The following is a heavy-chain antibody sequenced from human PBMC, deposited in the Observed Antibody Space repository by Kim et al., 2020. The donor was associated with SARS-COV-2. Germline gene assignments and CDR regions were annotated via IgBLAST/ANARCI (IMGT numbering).Heavy chain of an antibody. D-gene: IGHD5-12*01. V-gene: IGHV4-34*01. CDR3: ARGGRVGWLRWGEEKGLARAIDY. CDR1: GGSFSGYY. J-gene: IGHJ4*02. Sequence: SETLSLTCAVYGGSFSGYYWSWIRQPPGKGLEWIGEINHSGSTNYNPSLKSRVTISVDTSKNQFSLKLSSVTAADTAVYYCARGGRVGWLRWGEEKGLARAIDYWGQGTLVTVSS. CDR2: INHSGST.